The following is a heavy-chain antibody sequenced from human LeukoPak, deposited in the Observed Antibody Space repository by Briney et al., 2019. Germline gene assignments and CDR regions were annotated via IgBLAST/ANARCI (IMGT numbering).Heavy chain of an antibody. CDR3: AKGKTGIAVAGTVDY. J-gene: IGHJ4*02. Sequence: PGGSLRLPCAASGFTFDDYAMHWVRQAPGKGLEWVSGISWNSGSIGYADSVKGRFTISRDNAKNSLYLQMNSLRAEDTALYYCAKGKTGIAVAGTVDYWGQGTLVTVSS. V-gene: IGHV3-9*01. CDR1: GFTFDDYA. D-gene: IGHD6-19*01. CDR2: ISWNSGSI.